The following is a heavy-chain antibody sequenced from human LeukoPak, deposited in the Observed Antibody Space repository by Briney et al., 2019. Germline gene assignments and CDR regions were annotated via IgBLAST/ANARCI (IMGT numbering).Heavy chain of an antibody. CDR2: IYPGDSDT. D-gene: IGHD3-10*01. J-gene: IGHJ5*02. Sequence: GESLKISCKGSGYIFTTYWIAWVRQMPGKGLEWMGTIYPGDSDTSYSPSFQGQVTISADKSISTAYLQWSSLKASDTAMYYCARQGPTELLANTNWFDPWGQGTLVTVSS. V-gene: IGHV5-51*01. CDR1: GYIFTTYW. CDR3: ARQGPTELLANTNWFDP.